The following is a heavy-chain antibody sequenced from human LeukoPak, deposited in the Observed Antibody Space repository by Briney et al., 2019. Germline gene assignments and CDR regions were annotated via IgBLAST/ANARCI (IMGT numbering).Heavy chain of an antibody. CDR2: ISYDGSDK. D-gene: IGHD6-19*01. CDR1: GFTLSSYG. V-gene: IGHV3-30*18. CDR3: AKDAFSSGWELFDY. J-gene: IGHJ4*02. Sequence: GGSLRLSCAASGFTLSSYGMHWVRQAPGKGLEWVAVISYDGSDKYYADSVKGRFTISRDNSKNTLYLQMNSLRAEDTAVYSCAKDAFSSGWELFDYWGQGTLVTVSS.